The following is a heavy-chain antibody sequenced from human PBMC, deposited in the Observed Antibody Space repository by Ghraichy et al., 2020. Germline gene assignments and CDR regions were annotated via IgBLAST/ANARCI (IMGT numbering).Heavy chain of an antibody. CDR1: GLSLNTRGVG. J-gene: IGHJ2*01. Sequence: SGTTLVKPTQTLTLACTFSGLSLNTRGVGVGWIRQPPGKALEWLALIYWDDDKRYSPSLKSRLTITKDTSKNQVVLTVTAMDPVDTATYYCASSLQFGGRNYYFDLWGRGILVTVSS. CDR2: IYWDDDK. V-gene: IGHV2-5*02. D-gene: IGHD3-10*01. CDR3: ASSLQFGGRNYYFDL.